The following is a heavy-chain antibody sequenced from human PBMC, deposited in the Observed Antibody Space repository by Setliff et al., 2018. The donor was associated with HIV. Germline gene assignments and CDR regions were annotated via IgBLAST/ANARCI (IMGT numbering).Heavy chain of an antibody. D-gene: IGHD3-22*01. Sequence: SVKVSCKASGGTFSSYAISWVRQAPGQGLEWMGGIIPILGIANYAQKFQGRVTITAVESTSTAYMELSSLRSEDTSVYYCARDYSPTFYYYDSSGTFDYWGQGTLVTVSS. CDR3: ARDYSPTFYYYDSSGTFDY. V-gene: IGHV1-69*10. J-gene: IGHJ4*02. CDR2: IIPILGIA. CDR1: GGTFSSYA.